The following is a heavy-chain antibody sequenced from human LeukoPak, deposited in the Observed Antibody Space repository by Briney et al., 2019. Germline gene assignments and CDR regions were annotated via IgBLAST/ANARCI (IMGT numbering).Heavy chain of an antibody. D-gene: IGHD2-2*01. CDR3: ASGARRTSCLDY. V-gene: IGHV3-53*01. Sequence: PGGSVRLSCTASGFIASSNYMSWVRQAPGKGLEWVSVLYSGGSTYYADSVKGRFTISRDNSKNTLYLQMNSLRAEDTAVYYCASGARRTSCLDYWGQGTLVTVSS. J-gene: IGHJ4*02. CDR1: GFIASSNY. CDR2: LYSGGST.